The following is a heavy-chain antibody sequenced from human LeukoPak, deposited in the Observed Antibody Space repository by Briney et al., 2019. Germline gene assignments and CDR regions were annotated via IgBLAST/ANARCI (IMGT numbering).Heavy chain of an antibody. J-gene: IGHJ4*02. CDR1: GFTFSTYG. Sequence: GGSLRLSCAASGFTFSTYGMHWVRQAPGKGLEWVAVIWYDGSNKYYADSVKGRFTISRDNSKNTLFLQMNSLRAEDTAVYYCARTPYSSGWYSSNDYWGQGTVVTVSS. V-gene: IGHV3-33*01. CDR2: IWYDGSNK. D-gene: IGHD6-19*01. CDR3: ARTPYSSGWYSSNDY.